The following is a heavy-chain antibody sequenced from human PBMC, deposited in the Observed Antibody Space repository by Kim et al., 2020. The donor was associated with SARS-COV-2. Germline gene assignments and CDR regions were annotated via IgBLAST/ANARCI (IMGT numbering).Heavy chain of an antibody. V-gene: IGHV4-39*01. CDR1: GGSISSSSYY. J-gene: IGHJ4*02. D-gene: IGHD3-10*02. CDR2: IYYSGST. CDR3: ARLGITMSYYFDY. Sequence: SETLSLTCTVSGGSISSSSYYWGWIRQPPGKGLEWIGSIYYSGSTYYNPSLKSRVTISVDTSKNQFSLKLSSVTAADTAVYYCARLGITMSYYFDYWGQGTLVTVSS.